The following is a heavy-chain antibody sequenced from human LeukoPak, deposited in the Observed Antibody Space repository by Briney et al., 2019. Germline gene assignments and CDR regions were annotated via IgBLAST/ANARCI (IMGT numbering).Heavy chain of an antibody. J-gene: IGHJ4*02. D-gene: IGHD2-2*02. Sequence: GASVKVSCKASGYTFTGYYMHWVRQAPGQGLEWMGWINPNSGGTNYAQKFQGRVTMTRDTSISTAYMELSRLRSDDTAVYYCARDLDDIVVVPAAIPRADYWGQGTLVTVSS. CDR1: GYTFTGYY. CDR3: ARDLDDIVVVPAAIPRADY. CDR2: INPNSGGT. V-gene: IGHV1-2*02.